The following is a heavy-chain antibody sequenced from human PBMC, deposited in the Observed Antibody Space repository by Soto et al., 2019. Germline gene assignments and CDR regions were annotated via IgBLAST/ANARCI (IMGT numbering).Heavy chain of an antibody. D-gene: IGHD3-10*01. Sequence: QVQLVQSGAEVKKPGSSVKVSCKTSGVSFNNNGIGWVRQAPGHGLEWMGGVSPPFRTSNYARKFQGRISVNEEAYTGTVNMELSSLTSEDTAQYYCARVLYYGSGSYSPYGMDVWGQGTTVTVSS. V-gene: IGHV1-69*01. CDR2: VSPPFRTS. CDR3: ARVLYYGSGSYSPYGMDV. J-gene: IGHJ6*02. CDR1: GVSFNNNG.